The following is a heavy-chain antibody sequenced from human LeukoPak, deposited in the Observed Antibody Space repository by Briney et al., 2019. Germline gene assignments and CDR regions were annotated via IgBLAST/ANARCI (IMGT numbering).Heavy chain of an antibody. CDR2: IYYGGIT. CDR3: ASLGGTYDF. CDR1: DGSITNYW. V-gene: IGHV4-59*08. J-gene: IGHJ4*02. D-gene: IGHD1-26*01. Sequence: SETLSLTCTVSDGSITNYWWSWIRQPPGKGLEWIGYIYYGGITNYVPSLKGRITMSLGTSRNQVSLNLRSVTAADTALYFCASLGGTYDFWGQGTLVTVSP.